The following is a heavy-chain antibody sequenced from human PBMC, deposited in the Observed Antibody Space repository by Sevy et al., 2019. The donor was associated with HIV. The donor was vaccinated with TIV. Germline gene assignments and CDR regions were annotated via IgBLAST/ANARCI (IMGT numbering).Heavy chain of an antibody. CDR3: ATLAWLQFAYGMDV. CDR1: GFTFSSYG. Sequence: GGSLRLSCAASGFTFSSYGMHWVRQAPGKGLEWVAVISYDGSNKYDADSVKGRFTISRDNSKNTLYLQMNSLRAEDTAVYYCATLAWLQFAYGMDVWGQGTTVTVSS. V-gene: IGHV3-30*03. J-gene: IGHJ6*02. D-gene: IGHD5-12*01. CDR2: ISYDGSNK.